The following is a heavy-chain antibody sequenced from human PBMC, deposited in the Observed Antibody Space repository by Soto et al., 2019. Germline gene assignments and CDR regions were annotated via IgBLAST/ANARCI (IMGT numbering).Heavy chain of an antibody. CDR2: ISAYNGNT. CDR3: ARDSGYYFFDY. D-gene: IGHD3-22*01. V-gene: IGHV1-18*01. Sequence: EASVKVSCKAAGYAFTSYGISWGRQAPGQGLEWMGWISAYNGNTDYPQKLQGRVTMTTDTSTSTAYMELRSLRSDDTAVYYCARDSGYYFFDYWGQGTQVTVSS. J-gene: IGHJ4*02. CDR1: GYAFTSYG.